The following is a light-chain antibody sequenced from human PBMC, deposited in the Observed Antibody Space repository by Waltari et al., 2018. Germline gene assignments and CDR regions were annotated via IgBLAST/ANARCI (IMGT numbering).Light chain of an antibody. CDR2: EDT. CDR3: GTWDSSLSGAV. CDR1: SSNIGNHF. V-gene: IGLV1-51*02. J-gene: IGLJ7*01. Sequence: QSVLTPPPSVSAAPGQRVTISFSGGSSNIGNHFVSWYRQFPGTAPKLLIYEDTERPSGIPGRFSGSKSGTSATLDITGLQAGDEADYYCGTWDSSLSGAVFGGGTHLTVL.